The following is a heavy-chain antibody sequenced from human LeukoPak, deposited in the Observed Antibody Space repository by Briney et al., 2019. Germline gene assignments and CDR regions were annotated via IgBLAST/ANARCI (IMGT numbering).Heavy chain of an antibody. D-gene: IGHD2-21*02. V-gene: IGHV4-59*08. CDR2: IYYTGDT. J-gene: IGHJ4*02. CDR1: GGSISTYD. Sequence: SETLSLTCTVSGGSISTYDWSWVRQPPGKGLEWIGYIYYTGDTRSNPSLKSRVTLSVDTSKNQFSLRQTSVTAADTAVYYCARHQRGFCDGGDCPYYFDHWGQGTLVTVSS. CDR3: ARHQRGFCDGGDCPYYFDH.